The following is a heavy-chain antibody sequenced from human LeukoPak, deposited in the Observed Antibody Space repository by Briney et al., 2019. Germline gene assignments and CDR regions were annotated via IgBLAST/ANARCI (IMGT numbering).Heavy chain of an antibody. CDR1: GFTFSSYA. D-gene: IGHD6-19*01. Sequence: QSGGSLRLSCAASGFTFSSYAMSWVRQAPGKGLEWVSAISGSGGSTYYADSVKGRFTISRDNSKNTLYLQMNSLRAEDTAVYYCAKDLAVAGTIDYWGQGTLVTVSS. CDR2: ISGSGGST. J-gene: IGHJ4*02. V-gene: IGHV3-23*01. CDR3: AKDLAVAGTIDY.